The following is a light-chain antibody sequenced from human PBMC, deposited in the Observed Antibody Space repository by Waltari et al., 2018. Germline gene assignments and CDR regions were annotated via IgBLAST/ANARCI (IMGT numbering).Light chain of an antibody. CDR1: SSNTGDGYD. V-gene: IGLV1-40*01. J-gene: IGLJ3*02. CDR2: GNS. Sequence: QSVLPQPPPVSGAPAQRVTLSCTGISSNTGDGYDVPWYQQLPGTAPKLLIYGNSNRPSGVPDRFSGSKSGTSASLAITGLQAEDEADYYCQSYDSSLSGWVFGGGTKLTVL. CDR3: QSYDSSLSGWV.